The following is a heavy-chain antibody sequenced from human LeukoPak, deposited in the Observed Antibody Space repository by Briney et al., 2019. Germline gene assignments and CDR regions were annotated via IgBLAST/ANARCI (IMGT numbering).Heavy chain of an antibody. CDR2: ISGSGGST. J-gene: IGHJ3*02. Sequence: GGSLRLSCAASGFTFSSYAMSWVRQAPGKGLEWVSVISGSGGSTYYADSVKGRFTISRDNSRNTVYLQMNSLRAEDTAVYYCAKIYCGGDCYYDAFDIWGQGTMVTVSS. CDR3: AKIYCGGDCYYDAFDI. V-gene: IGHV3-23*01. D-gene: IGHD2-21*02. CDR1: GFTFSSYA.